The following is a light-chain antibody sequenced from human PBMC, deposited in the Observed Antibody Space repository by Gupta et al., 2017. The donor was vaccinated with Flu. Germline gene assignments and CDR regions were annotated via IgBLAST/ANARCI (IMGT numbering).Light chain of an antibody. CDR1: QSVRSY. CDR2: DAS. Sequence: EIVFTPSPATLSLSPGEIATLSCRASQSVRSYLVWYQQKPDQAPRLLIYDASNRDTGVPDRISGSGGGTDFTLTISSLEPEDFAVYYCQQRDSCPITFGGGTKVDIK. J-gene: IGKJ4*01. V-gene: IGKV3-11*01. CDR3: QQRDSCPIT.